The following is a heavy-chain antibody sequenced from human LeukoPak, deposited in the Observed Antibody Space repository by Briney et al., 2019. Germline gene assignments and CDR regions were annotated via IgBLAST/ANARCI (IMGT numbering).Heavy chain of an antibody. D-gene: IGHD2-2*01. Sequence: ASVNVSCTASGGTFSSYAISWVRQAPGQGLEWMGGIIPIFGTANYAQKFQGRVTITTDESTSTAYMELSSLRSEDTAVYYCATPVGTSCYQCWDYWGQGTLVTVSS. V-gene: IGHV1-69*05. CDR3: ATPVGTSCYQCWDY. CDR1: GGTFSSYA. J-gene: IGHJ4*02. CDR2: IIPIFGTA.